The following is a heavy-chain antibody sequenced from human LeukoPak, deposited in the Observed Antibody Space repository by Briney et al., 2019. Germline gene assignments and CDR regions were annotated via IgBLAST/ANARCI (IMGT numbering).Heavy chain of an antibody. CDR1: GYTLTELP. D-gene: IGHD2-2*01. CDR2: FDPEDGET. J-gene: IGHJ5*02. Sequence: ASVKVSCKVSGYTLTELPMHWVRQAPGKGLEWMGGFDPEDGETIYAQKFQGRVTMTEDTSTDTAYMELSSLRSEDTAVYYCATVRCSSTSCSWFDPWGQGTLVTVSS. CDR3: ATVRCSSTSCSWFDP. V-gene: IGHV1-24*01.